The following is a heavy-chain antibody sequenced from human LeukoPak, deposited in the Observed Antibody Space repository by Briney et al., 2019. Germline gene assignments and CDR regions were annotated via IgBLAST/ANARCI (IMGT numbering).Heavy chain of an antibody. D-gene: IGHD4-4*01. CDR3: ARHGYSNYVIDY. CDR1: GGSFSGYY. Sequence: SETLSLTCAVYGGSFSGYYWSWIRQPPGKGLEWIGYIYSTGSANYNPSLKSRVTMSVDTSKIQFSLKLSSVTAADTAVYYCARHGYSNYVIDYWGQGTLVTVSS. V-gene: IGHV4-59*08. CDR2: IYSTGSA. J-gene: IGHJ4*02.